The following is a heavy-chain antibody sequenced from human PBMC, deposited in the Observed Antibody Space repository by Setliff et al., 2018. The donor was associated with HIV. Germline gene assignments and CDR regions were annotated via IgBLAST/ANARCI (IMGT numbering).Heavy chain of an antibody. CDR3: ARDKGIREAASLDY. V-gene: IGHV1-69*10. CDR2: ITPFVGIT. J-gene: IGHJ4*02. Sequence: RASVKVSCKASGGTFSSYAISWVRQAPGQGLEWMGEITPFVGITNYAQKFQGRATISADESTATAYIELSSLTSQDTAVYYCARDKGIREAASLDYWGQGSLVTVPQ. CDR1: GGTFSSYA. D-gene: IGHD6-13*01.